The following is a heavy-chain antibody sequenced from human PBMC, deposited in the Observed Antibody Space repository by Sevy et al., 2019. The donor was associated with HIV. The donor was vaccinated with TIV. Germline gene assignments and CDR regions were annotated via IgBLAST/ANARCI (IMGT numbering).Heavy chain of an antibody. CDR3: AIDPPSYYDYRTGYHDF. CDR1: GFTFEDYG. CDR2: INWNGGST. Sequence: GGSLRLSCAASGFTFEDYGMSWVRQVPGKGPEWVSGINWNGGSTSYADSVKGRFTISRDNAKKSRYLQMKGLRAEDTALYYCAIDPPSYYDYRTGYHDFWGQGTRVTVSS. J-gene: IGHJ4*01. V-gene: IGHV3-20*04. D-gene: IGHD3-3*01.